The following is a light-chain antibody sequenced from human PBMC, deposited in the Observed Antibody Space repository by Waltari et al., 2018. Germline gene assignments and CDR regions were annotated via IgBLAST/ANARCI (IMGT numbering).Light chain of an antibody. CDR1: SST. CDR3: AAWADSLSGPGV. CDR2: SNN. J-gene: IGLJ2*01. Sequence: QSVLTQPPSASATPGQRVTISCSGSSSTGTDPNLLIYSNNQRPSGVSDRFSGSKSGTSASLAIRGLRSEDEADYDCAAWADSLSGPGVFGGGTQLTVL. V-gene: IGLV1-47*01.